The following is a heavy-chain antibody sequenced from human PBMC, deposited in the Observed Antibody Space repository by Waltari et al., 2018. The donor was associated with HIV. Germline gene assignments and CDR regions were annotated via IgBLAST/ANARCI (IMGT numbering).Heavy chain of an antibody. CDR2: IKQDGREK. CDR3: ARDLKDYDFWSPVDV. Sequence: EVQLVESGGGLVQPGGSLRLSCAASGFTFSTYWMTWVRQAPGKGLEWLAKIKQDGREKYYADSVKGRFTGSRDNNKKSLYLQMSSLRAEDTAVYYCARDLKDYDFWSPVDVWGQGTTVTVSS. CDR1: GFTFSTYW. J-gene: IGHJ6*02. V-gene: IGHV3-7*01. D-gene: IGHD3-3*01.